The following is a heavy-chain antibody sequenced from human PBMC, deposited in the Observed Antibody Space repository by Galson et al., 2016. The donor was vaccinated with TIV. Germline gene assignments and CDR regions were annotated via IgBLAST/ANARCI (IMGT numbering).Heavy chain of an antibody. Sequence: PALVTPPQTVTLTCTFSGFSLSSNGVGVGWIRQPPGKALEWLALIYWDDEKRYNPSLESRLSIIKDTSKNKVVLTLTNVDPVDTATYYCAHRRPLTYYFDFWGQGALVTVSS. V-gene: IGHV2-5*02. CDR3: AHRRPLTYYFDF. J-gene: IGHJ4*02. CDR1: GFSLSSNGVG. D-gene: IGHD2-21*01. CDR2: IYWDDEK.